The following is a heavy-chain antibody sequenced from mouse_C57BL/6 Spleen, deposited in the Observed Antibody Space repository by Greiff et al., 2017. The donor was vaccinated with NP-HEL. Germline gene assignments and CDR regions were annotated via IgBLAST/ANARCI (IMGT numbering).Heavy chain of an antibody. CDR1: GFTFSNYW. CDR2: IRLKSDNYAT. D-gene: IGHD5-5*01. J-gene: IGHJ2*01. V-gene: IGHV6-3*01. CDR3: TTLPDYFDY. Sequence: EVQLQQSGGGLVQPGGSMKLSCVASGFTFSNYWMNWVRQSPEKGLEWVAQIRLKSDNYATHYAESVKGRFTISRDDSKSSVYLQMNNLRAEDTGIYYCTTLPDYFDYWGQGTTLTVSS.